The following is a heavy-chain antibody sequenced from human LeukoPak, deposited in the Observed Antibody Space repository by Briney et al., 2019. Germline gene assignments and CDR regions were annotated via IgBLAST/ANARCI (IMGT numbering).Heavy chain of an antibody. V-gene: IGHV3-11*01. CDR2: ISSSGSAI. J-gene: IGHJ3*02. Sequence: GGSLRLSWAASGFTFSDYYVTWIRQAPGKGLEWVSYISSSGSAIYYADSVKGRFTISRDNAKNSLSLQMNSLRVEDTAVYYCARDRAPYYYGSGSRGYAFDIWGQGTMVTVSS. CDR1: GFTFSDYY. D-gene: IGHD3-10*01. CDR3: ARDRAPYYYGSGSRGYAFDI.